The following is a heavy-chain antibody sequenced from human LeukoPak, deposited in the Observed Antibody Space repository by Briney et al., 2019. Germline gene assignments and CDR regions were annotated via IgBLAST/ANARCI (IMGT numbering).Heavy chain of an antibody. D-gene: IGHD1-26*01. CDR2: IIPIFGTA. CDR1: GGTFSSYA. V-gene: IGHV1-69*05. Sequence: SVKVSCNASGGTFSSYAISWVRQAPGQGLEWMGGIIPIFGTANYAQKFQGRVTITTDESTSTAYMELSSLRSEDTAVYYCARDGARGVGAAYYFDYWGQGTLVTVSS. J-gene: IGHJ4*02. CDR3: ARDGARGVGAAYYFDY.